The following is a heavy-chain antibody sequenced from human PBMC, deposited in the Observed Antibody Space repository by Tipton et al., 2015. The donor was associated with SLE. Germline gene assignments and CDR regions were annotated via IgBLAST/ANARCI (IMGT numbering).Heavy chain of an antibody. V-gene: IGHV3-30*04. Sequence: SLRLSCVASGFTFSSYPVHWVRQAPGKGLEWVAVISFDGSNIYDADSVRGRFTISRDNAKKSVYLQMNSLRVEDTAVYYCARSPDIVVVPAAKDYYYYMDVWGKGTTVTVSS. CDR2: ISFDGSNI. CDR1: GFTFSSYP. D-gene: IGHD2-2*01. CDR3: ARSPDIVVVPAAKDYYYYMDV. J-gene: IGHJ6*03.